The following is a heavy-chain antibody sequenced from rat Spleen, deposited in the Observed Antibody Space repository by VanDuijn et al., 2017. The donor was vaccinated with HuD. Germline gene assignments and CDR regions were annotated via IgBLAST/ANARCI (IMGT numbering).Heavy chain of an antibody. CDR3: ATGGYGDYFDY. J-gene: IGHJ2*01. Sequence: EVQLVESGGGLIQPGRSLKLSCAASGFTFSDYAMAWVRQAPKKGPEWVATIIYDGSGTYYRDSVKGRFTISRDNAKNTQYLLMDSLRSEDTATYYCATGGYGDYFDYWGQGVMVTVSS. V-gene: IGHV5-17*01. CDR2: IIYDGSGT. D-gene: IGHD1-11*01. CDR1: GFTFSDYA.